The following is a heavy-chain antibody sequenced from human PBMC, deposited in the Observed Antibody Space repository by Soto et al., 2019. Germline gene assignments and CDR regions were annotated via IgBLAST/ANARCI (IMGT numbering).Heavy chain of an antibody. Sequence: QITLKESGPTLVKPTQTLTLTCTFSGFSLSTSGVGVGWIRQTPGKALEWLAVIYWDDSYHYSPSLRSRLTSTKDTSKNPVVLIMTNMDPVDTATYYCAHKGYGDSPLDYWGQGTLVTVSS. D-gene: IGHD4-17*01. CDR2: IYWDDSY. CDR3: AHKGYGDSPLDY. J-gene: IGHJ4*02. CDR1: GFSLSTSGVG. V-gene: IGHV2-5*02.